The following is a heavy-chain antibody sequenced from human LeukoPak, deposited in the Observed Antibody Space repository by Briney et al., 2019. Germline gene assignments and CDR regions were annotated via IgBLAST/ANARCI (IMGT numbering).Heavy chain of an antibody. CDR3: ARMRSGSFGMDY. D-gene: IGHD1-26*01. V-gene: IGHV3-21*01. CDR2: ISSSSSYI. J-gene: IGHJ4*02. Sequence: PGGSLRLSCAASGFTFSSYSMNWVRQAPGKGLEWVSSISSSSSYIYYADSVKGRFTISRDNAENSLYLQMNSPRAEDTAVYYCARMRSGSFGMDYWGQGTLVTVSS. CDR1: GFTFSSYS.